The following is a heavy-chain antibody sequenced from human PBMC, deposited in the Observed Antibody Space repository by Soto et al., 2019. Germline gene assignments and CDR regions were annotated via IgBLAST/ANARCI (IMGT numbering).Heavy chain of an antibody. CDR1: GFTLSMYS. CDR2: IQQGGSDG. D-gene: IGHD2-21*02. Sequence: PGGSLRLSCEASGFTLSMYSMTWVRQAPGKGLEWVAKIQQGGSDGHYVDSVKGRFTISRDNAKNSVYLQMNSLRAEDTAVYYCARDQLILPVHDFFYGSDVWGQGAKVTVS. J-gene: IGHJ6*02. V-gene: IGHV3-7*03. CDR3: ARDQLILPVHDFFYGSDV.